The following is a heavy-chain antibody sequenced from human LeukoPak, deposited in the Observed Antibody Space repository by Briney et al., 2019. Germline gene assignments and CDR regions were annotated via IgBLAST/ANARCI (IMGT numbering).Heavy chain of an antibody. Sequence: SETLSLTCSVSGDSIISYYWNWLRQSPGKGLEWIGNIHHFGRTEYNSSLRSRVTMFLDSPKNQFSLKLTSVTPKDTAVYYCARGLWTRPGLVPFNYWGQGILVTVSS. J-gene: IGHJ4*02. D-gene: IGHD5-18*01. V-gene: IGHV4-59*01. CDR3: ARGLWTRPGLVPFNY. CDR1: GDSIISYY. CDR2: IHHFGRT.